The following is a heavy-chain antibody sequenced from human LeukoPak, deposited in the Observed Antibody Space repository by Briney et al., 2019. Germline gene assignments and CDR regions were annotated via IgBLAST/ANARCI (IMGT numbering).Heavy chain of an antibody. CDR2: IFYSGTT. D-gene: IGHD2-21*02. Sequence: SETLSLTCTASGGSVSGYYWSWIRRPPGRGLEWIGYIFYSGTTLYSPSLKSRVTMSVDTSENQFSLKLSSVTAADTAVYYCARHDVVPVIRRGFDFWGQGILVTVSS. CDR3: ARHDVVPVIRRGFDF. CDR1: GGSVSGYY. J-gene: IGHJ4*02. V-gene: IGHV4-59*08.